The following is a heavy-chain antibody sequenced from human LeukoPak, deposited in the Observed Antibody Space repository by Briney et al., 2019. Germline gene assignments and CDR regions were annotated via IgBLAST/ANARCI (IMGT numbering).Heavy chain of an antibody. D-gene: IGHD3/OR15-3a*01. CDR3: ARQTGSGLFILP. CDR2: IYYSGST. CDR1: GGSISSYY. Sequence: KPSETLSLTCTVSGGSISSYYWSWIRQPPGKGLEWIGYIYYSGSTNYNPSLKSRVTISVDTSKNQFSLKLSSVTAADTAVYYCARQTGSGLFILPGGQGTLVTVSS. J-gene: IGHJ4*02. V-gene: IGHV4-59*01.